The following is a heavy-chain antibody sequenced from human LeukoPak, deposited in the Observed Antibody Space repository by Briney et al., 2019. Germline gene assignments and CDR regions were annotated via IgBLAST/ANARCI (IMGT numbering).Heavy chain of an antibody. V-gene: IGHV3-23*01. CDR1: GFTFSSYA. CDR2: ISGSGGST. D-gene: IGHD3-10*01. J-gene: IGHJ4*02. CDR3: AKYDAGKPGGHLDY. Sequence: GGSLRLSCAASGFTFSSYAMSWVRQAPGKGPEWVSAISGSGGSTYYADSVKGRFTISRDNSKNTLYLQMNSLRAEDTAVYYCAKYDAGKPGGHLDYWGQGTLVTVSS.